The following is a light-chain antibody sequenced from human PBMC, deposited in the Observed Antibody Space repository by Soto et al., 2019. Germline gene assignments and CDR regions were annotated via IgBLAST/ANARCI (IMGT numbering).Light chain of an antibody. J-gene: IGLJ3*02. CDR1: SSDVGGYNY. CDR3: TSFTCSSTWV. Sequence: QSALTQPASVSGSPGQSITISCTGTSSDVGGYNYVSWFQQHPGKAPKLKIYEVSNRPSGVSNRFSGSKSGYTASLTISGLQAEDEADYYCTSFTCSSTWVFGGGTKLTVL. V-gene: IGLV2-14*03. CDR2: EVS.